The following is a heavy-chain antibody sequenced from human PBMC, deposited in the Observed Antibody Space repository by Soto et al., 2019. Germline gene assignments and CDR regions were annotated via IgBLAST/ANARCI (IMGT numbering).Heavy chain of an antibody. J-gene: IGHJ4*02. CDR3: ARIRRAAPGRYYFDY. V-gene: IGHV2-70*01. D-gene: IGHD6-13*01. Sequence: GPTLVNPTQTLTRTCTFSGFSLSTSGMWVSWIRQPPGKALEWLALIDWDDDKYYSTSLKTRRTISKDTSKNQVVLTMTNMDPVDTATYYCARIRRAAPGRYYFDYWGQGTLVTVSS. CDR1: GFSLSTSGMW. CDR2: IDWDDDK.